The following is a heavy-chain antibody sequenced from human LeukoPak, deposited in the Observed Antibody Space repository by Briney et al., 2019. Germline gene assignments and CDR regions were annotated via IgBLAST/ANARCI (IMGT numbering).Heavy chain of an antibody. CDR3: AKEPIPKATKPYYFDS. D-gene: IGHD5-12*01. Sequence: GGSLRLSCAASGFTFSSYAMTWVRQAPGKGLEWVSTITGSGDSTFYADSVKGRFTISRDNSKNTLYLQMNSLRAEDTALYNCAKEPIPKATKPYYFDSWGQGTLVTVSS. V-gene: IGHV3-23*01. CDR1: GFTFSSYA. J-gene: IGHJ4*02. CDR2: ITGSGDST.